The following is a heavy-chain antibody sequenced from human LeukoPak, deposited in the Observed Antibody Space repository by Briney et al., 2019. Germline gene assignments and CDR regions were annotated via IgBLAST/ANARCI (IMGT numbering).Heavy chain of an antibody. V-gene: IGHV3-23*01. Sequence: GGSLRLSCAASGFTFSSYAMSWVRQAPGKGLEWVSAISGSGGSTYYADSVKGRFTISRDNSKNTLYLQMNSLRAEDTAVYYCARVGDSSGWILGDYYYYMDVWGKGTTVTVSS. D-gene: IGHD6-19*01. CDR3: ARVGDSSGWILGDYYYYMDV. CDR2: ISGSGGST. CDR1: GFTFSSYA. J-gene: IGHJ6*03.